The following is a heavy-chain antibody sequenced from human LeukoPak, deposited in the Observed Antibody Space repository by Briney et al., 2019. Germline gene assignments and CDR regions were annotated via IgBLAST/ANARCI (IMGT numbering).Heavy chain of an antibody. Sequence: GGSLRLSCAASGFTFSSYAMSWVRQAPGKWLEWVSAISGSGGSTYYADSVKGRFTISRDNSKNTLYLQMNSLRAEDTAVYYCAKVPGRSTVTTRVYWGQGTLVTVSS. J-gene: IGHJ4*02. CDR1: GFTFSSYA. CDR2: ISGSGGST. D-gene: IGHD4-17*01. V-gene: IGHV3-23*01. CDR3: AKVPGRSTVTTRVY.